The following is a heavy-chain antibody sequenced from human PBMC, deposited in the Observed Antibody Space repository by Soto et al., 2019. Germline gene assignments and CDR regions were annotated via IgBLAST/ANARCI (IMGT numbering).Heavy chain of an antibody. V-gene: IGHV3-23*01. D-gene: IGHD3-10*01. CDR3: AIAGGSGSYWGYGMDV. Sequence: GGSLRLSCAASGFTFSSYAMSWVRQAPGKGLEWVSAISGSGGSTYYADSVKGRFTISRDNSKHTLYLQMTSLRAEDTAVYYCAIAGGSGSYWGYGMDVWGQGTTVTVSS. CDR1: GFTFSSYA. CDR2: ISGSGGST. J-gene: IGHJ6*02.